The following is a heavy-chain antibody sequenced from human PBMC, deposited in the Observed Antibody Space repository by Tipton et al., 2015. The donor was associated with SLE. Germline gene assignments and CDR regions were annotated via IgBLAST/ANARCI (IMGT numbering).Heavy chain of an antibody. D-gene: IGHD2-2*02. V-gene: IGHV3-30*04. CDR2: ISYDGSNK. Sequence: SLRLSCAASGFTFSIYAMHWVRQAPGKGLEWVAVISYDGSNKYYADSVKGRFTISRDNSKNTLCLQMNSLRAEDTAVYYCASSLPYGGLFDCWGQGTLVTGSS. J-gene: IGHJ5*01. CDR1: GFTFSIYA. CDR3: ASSLPYGGLFDC.